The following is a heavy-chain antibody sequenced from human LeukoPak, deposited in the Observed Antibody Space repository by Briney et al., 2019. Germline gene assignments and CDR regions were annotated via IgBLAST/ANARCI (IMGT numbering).Heavy chain of an antibody. V-gene: IGHV3-74*01. CDR3: ARSVYYFGY. CDR2: INSDGSST. J-gene: IGHJ4*02. CDR1: GFTFSSYA. Sequence: GALRLSCAASGFTFSSYAMSWVRQAPGKGLVWVSRINSDGSSTSYADSVKGRFTISGDNAKNTLYLQMNSLRAEDTAVYYCARSVYYFGYWGQGTLVTVSS.